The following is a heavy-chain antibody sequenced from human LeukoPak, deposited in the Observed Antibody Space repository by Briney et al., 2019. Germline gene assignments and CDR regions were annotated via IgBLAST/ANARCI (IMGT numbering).Heavy chain of an antibody. V-gene: IGHV1-2*02. CDR2: INPNSGGT. J-gene: IGHJ3*02. Sequence: GASVKVSCKASGYTFTGYYMHWVRQAPGQGLEWTGWINPNSGGTNYAQKFQGRVTMTRDTAISTAYMELSRLRSDDTAVYYCARWVIVGATIVPFDIWGQGTMVTVSS. CDR3: ARWVIVGATIVPFDI. D-gene: IGHD1-26*01. CDR1: GYTFTGYY.